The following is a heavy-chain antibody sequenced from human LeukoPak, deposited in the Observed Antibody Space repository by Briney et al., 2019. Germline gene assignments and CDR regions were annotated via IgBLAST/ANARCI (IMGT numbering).Heavy chain of an antibody. Sequence: GGSLRLSCAASGFTFDDYAMHWVRQAPGKGLERVPLISGDGGSTYYADSVKGRFTISRDNSKNSLYQQMNSLRTEDTALYYCAKGYDFWSGYFDYWGQGTLVTVSS. V-gene: IGHV3-43*02. CDR1: GFTFDDYA. D-gene: IGHD3-3*01. CDR2: ISGDGGST. J-gene: IGHJ4*02. CDR3: AKGYDFWSGYFDY.